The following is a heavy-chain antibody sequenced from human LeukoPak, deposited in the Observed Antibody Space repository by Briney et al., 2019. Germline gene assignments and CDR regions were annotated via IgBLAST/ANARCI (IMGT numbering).Heavy chain of an antibody. J-gene: IGHJ4*02. D-gene: IGHD1-14*01. Sequence: PGGSMRLSCAASGFTFSSCGFNWVRQAPGKGLEWVSSIGPTGTDRYYADSVRGRFTISRDNAKNSMYLQMDSLRDEDTAVYYCATETIGRHYDYWGQGTLLTVSS. CDR3: ATETIGRHYDY. V-gene: IGHV3-21*01. CDR1: GFTFSSCG. CDR2: IGPTGTDR.